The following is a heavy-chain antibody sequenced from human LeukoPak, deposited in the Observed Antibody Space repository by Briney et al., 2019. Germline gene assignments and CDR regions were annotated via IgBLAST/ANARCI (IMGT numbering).Heavy chain of an antibody. D-gene: IGHD6-13*01. V-gene: IGHV3-21*01. J-gene: IGHJ4*02. Sequence: GGSLRLSCAASGFTFSSYSMNWVRQAPGKGLEWVSSISSSSSYIYYAESVKGGFTISRDNAKNSLYLQMNSLRAEDTAVYYCARDAPHSSSWYCHYWAQGTLVTVSS. CDR3: ARDAPHSSSWYCHY. CDR1: GFTFSSYS. CDR2: ISSSSSYI.